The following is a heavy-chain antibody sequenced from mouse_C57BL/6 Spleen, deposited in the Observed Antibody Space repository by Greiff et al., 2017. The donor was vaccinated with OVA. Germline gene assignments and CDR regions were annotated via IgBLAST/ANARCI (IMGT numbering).Heavy chain of an antibody. V-gene: IGHV1-69*01. J-gene: IGHJ4*01. Sequence: VQLQQPGAELVMPGASVKLSCKASGYTFTSYWMHWVKQRPGQGLEWIGEIDPSDSYTNYNQKFKGKSTLTVDKSSSTAYMQLSSLTSEDSAVYYCARFITTVVAPYAMDYWGQGTSVTVSS. D-gene: IGHD1-1*01. CDR3: ARFITTVVAPYAMDY. CDR2: IDPSDSYT. CDR1: GYTFTSYW.